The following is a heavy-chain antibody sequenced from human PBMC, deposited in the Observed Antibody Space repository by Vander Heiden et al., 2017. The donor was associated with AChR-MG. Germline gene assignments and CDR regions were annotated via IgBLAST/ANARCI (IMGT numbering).Heavy chain of an antibody. CDR3: AKHLVPNRGGWDGFHS. D-gene: IGHD6-19*01. V-gene: IGHV5-51*06. CDR2: MYPRDSDP. CDR1: GYTFPNYW. J-gene: IGHJ4*02. Sequence: EVQLEQSGAEVKQPGESLKISCTTSGYTFPNYWIVWVRQKPGKGLEWMAVMYPRDSDPTYSPSFQGHITMSVDTSITTAYLEWSSLQASDTATYYCAKHLVPNRGGWDGFHSWGQGTLVTVSS.